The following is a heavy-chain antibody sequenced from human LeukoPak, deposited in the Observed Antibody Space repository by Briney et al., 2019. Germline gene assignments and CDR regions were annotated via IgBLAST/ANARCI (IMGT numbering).Heavy chain of an antibody. CDR2: IKPDGSAQ. CDR1: GFTFSNSW. CDR3: AKAKEDYYDSPPSY. V-gene: IGHV3-7*01. D-gene: IGHD3-22*01. Sequence: GGSLRLSCAASGFTFSNSWMSWVRQAPGKGLEWVATIKPDGSAQYYVDSVKGRFTISRDNAKNSLFLQINSLRAEDTAVYYCAKAKEDYYDSPPSYWGQGTLVTVSS. J-gene: IGHJ4*02.